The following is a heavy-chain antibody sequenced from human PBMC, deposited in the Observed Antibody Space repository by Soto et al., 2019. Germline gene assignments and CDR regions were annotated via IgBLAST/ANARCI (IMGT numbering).Heavy chain of an antibody. V-gene: IGHV1-46*01. J-gene: IGHJ4*02. Sequence: QVQLVQSGAEVKKSGASVKVSCKASGYSFISYAMYWVRQAPGQGLEWMGIISPRDGTATHAQKFQGRLTMTRDTSTSTVYMELSSLRSEDTAMYYCARGGGTLDYWGQGTLVTVSS. CDR2: ISPRDGTA. CDR1: GYSFISYA. CDR3: ARGGGTLDY.